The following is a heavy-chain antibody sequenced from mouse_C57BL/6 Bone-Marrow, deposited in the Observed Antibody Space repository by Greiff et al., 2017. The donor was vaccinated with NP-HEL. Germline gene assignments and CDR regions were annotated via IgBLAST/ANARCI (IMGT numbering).Heavy chain of an antibody. CDR3: TRPLYYYGSSPWYFDV. V-gene: IGHV6-6*01. CDR2: IRNKANNHAT. J-gene: IGHJ1*03. D-gene: IGHD1-1*01. CDR1: GFTFSDAW. Sequence: LQQSGGGLVQPGGSMKLSCAASGFTFSDAWMDWVRQSPEKGLEWVAEIRNKANNHATYYADSVKGRFTISRDDSKSSVYLQMNSLRAEDTGSYDCTRPLYYYGSSPWYFDVWGTGTTVTVSS.